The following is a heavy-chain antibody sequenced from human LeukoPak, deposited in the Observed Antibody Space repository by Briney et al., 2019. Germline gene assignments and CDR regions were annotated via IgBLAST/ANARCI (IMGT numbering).Heavy chain of an antibody. CDR2: LYYNGIT. Sequence: PSETLSLTCTVSGGSISGYYWSWIRQSPGKGLEWIGYLYYNGITKYNPSLKSRVTIVVDTSKNQFSLNLRSVTAADTAVYYCARFYGSESYYSQFDPWGQGTLVTVSS. CDR3: ARFYGSESYYSQFDP. D-gene: IGHD3-10*01. J-gene: IGHJ5*02. CDR1: GGSISGYY. V-gene: IGHV4-59*01.